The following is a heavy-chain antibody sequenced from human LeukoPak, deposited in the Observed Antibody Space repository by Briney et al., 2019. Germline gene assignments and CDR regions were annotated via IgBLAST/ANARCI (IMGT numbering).Heavy chain of an antibody. CDR3: ARDRYGDHTYFDY. J-gene: IGHJ4*02. CDR2: IYHSGST. Sequence: SETLSLTCAVSGGSISSGGYSWSWIRQPPGKGLEWIGYIYHSGSTYYNPSLKSRVTISVDRSKNQFSLKLSSMTAADTAVYYCARDRYGDHTYFDYWGQGTLVTVSS. V-gene: IGHV4-30-2*01. CDR1: GGSISSGGYS. D-gene: IGHD4-17*01.